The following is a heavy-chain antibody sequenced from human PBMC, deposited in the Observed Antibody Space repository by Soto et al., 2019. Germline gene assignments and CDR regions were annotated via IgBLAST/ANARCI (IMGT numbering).Heavy chain of an antibody. D-gene: IGHD2-2*02. Sequence: ASVKVSCKASGYTFTSYDINWVRQATGQGLEWMEWMNPNSGNTGYAQKFQGRVTMTRNTSISTAYMELSSLRSEDTAVYYCARSLYCSSTSCYSYYYYGMDVWGQGTTVTVSS. CDR2: MNPNSGNT. V-gene: IGHV1-8*01. CDR3: ARSLYCSSTSCYSYYYYGMDV. CDR1: GYTFTSYD. J-gene: IGHJ6*02.